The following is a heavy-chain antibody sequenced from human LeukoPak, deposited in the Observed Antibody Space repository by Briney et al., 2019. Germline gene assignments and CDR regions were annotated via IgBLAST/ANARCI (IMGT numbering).Heavy chain of an antibody. CDR3: ARHLYYDSSGYPYYFDY. D-gene: IGHD3-22*01. Sequence: SETLSLTCTVSGDSIRTYYWSWIRQPPGQGLEWIGYINYSGSTKYNPSLKSRVTISVDTSKNQFSLKLSSVTAADTAVYYCARHLYYDSSGYPYYFDYWGQGTLVTVSS. J-gene: IGHJ4*02. CDR2: INYSGST. CDR1: GDSIRTYY. V-gene: IGHV4-59*08.